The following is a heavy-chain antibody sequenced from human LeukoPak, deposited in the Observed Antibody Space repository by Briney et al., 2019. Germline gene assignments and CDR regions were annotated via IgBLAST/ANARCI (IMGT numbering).Heavy chain of an antibody. Sequence: GASVKVSCKASGYTFTSYDINWVRQATGQGLEWMGWMNPNSGNVGYAQKFQGRLTITRNISISTVNMELSSLRSDDTALYYCARRATITKAPPDFWGQGTLVTVSS. CDR3: ARRATITKAPPDF. CDR1: GYTFTSYD. CDR2: MNPNSGNV. D-gene: IGHD5-12*01. J-gene: IGHJ4*02. V-gene: IGHV1-8*01.